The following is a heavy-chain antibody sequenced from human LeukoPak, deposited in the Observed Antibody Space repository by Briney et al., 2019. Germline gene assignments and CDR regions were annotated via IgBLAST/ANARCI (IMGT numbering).Heavy chain of an antibody. D-gene: IGHD3-3*01. CDR1: GFTFSSYG. CDR3: ASAKHYDFWSGHKSGFDP. J-gene: IGHJ5*02. Sequence: GGSLRLSCAASGFTFSSYGMHWVRQAPGKGLEWVAFIRYGGSNKYYADSVKGRFTISRDNSKNTLYLQMNSLRAEDTAVYYCASAKHYDFWSGHKSGFDPWGQGTLVTVSS. CDR2: IRYGGSNK. V-gene: IGHV3-30*02.